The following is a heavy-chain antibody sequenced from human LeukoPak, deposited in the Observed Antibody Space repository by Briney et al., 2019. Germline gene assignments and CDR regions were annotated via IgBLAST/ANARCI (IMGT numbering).Heavy chain of an antibody. CDR1: GFSLSTSGMC. Sequence: SGPALVKPTQTLTLTCTFSGFSLSTSGMCVSWIRQPPGKALEWLARIDWDDDTYYSTSLKTRLTISKDTSKNQVVLTMANMVPXDXXXYYCARILRGPLDAFDIWGQGTMVTVSS. V-gene: IGHV2-70*11. CDR2: IDWDDDT. D-gene: IGHD6-25*01. CDR3: ARILRGPLDAFDI. J-gene: IGHJ3*02.